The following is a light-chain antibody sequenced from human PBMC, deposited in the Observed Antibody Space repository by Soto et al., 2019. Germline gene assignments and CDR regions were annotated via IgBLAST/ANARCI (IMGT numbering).Light chain of an antibody. CDR1: QSISSY. CDR3: QQSYSTPPTT. V-gene: IGKV1-39*01. J-gene: IGKJ5*01. Sequence: DLQLTPSPSSLSASVGDRVTITCRASQSISSYLNWYQQRPGKAPNLLIYATSSLRTGVPSRFRGSRSGADFTLTISNLQPEDFATYYCQQSYSTPPTTFGQGTRLEIK. CDR2: ATS.